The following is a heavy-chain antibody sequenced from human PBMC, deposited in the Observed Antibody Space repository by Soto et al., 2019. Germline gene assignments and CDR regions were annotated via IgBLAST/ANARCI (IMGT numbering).Heavy chain of an antibody. CDR2: MDPITGGT. CDR1: GEYIGANY. J-gene: IGHJ6*02. D-gene: IGHD2-15*01. CDR3: SLGRDAASKFYSPHGTAG. Sequence: SVKVTCTASGEYIGANYTYWARRATRRGLEWVGLMDPITGGTDYEERLRDRVTMTRDTSINTAYMELRRLRSDDTAIYFWSLGRDAASKFYSPHGTAGWGQGTTVP. V-gene: IGHV1-2*02.